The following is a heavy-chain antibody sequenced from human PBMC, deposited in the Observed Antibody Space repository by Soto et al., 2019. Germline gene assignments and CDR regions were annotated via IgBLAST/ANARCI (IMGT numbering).Heavy chain of an antibody. CDR1: GYTFTGYY. CDR3: ARAIEYSSSSYWFDP. Sequence: GASVKVSCKASGYTFTGYYMHWVRHAPGQGLEWMGWINPNSGGTNYAQKFQGWVTMTRDTSISTAYMELSRLRSDDTAVYYCARAIEYSSSSYWFDPWGQGTLVTVSS. J-gene: IGHJ5*02. V-gene: IGHV1-2*04. CDR2: INPNSGGT. D-gene: IGHD6-6*01.